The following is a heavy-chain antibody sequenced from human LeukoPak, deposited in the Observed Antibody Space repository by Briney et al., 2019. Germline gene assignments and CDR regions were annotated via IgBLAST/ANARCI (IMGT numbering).Heavy chain of an antibody. CDR1: GFTFSSYS. CDR3: ARVGGYSYGYDY. Sequence: PGGSLRLSCAASGFTFSSYSMNWVRQAPGKGLEWVSSISSSSSYIYYADSVKGRFTISRDSAKNSLYLQMNSLRAEDTAVYYCARVGGYSYGYDYWGQGTLVTVSS. CDR2: ISSSSSYI. V-gene: IGHV3-21*01. D-gene: IGHD5-18*01. J-gene: IGHJ4*02.